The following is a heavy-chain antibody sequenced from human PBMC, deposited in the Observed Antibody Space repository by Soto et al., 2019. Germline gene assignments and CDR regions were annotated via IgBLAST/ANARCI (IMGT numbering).Heavy chain of an antibody. CDR2: IKWDASEK. CDR3: ARESGDHSAFFSYGMDA. CDR1: GSTFGSYW. Sequence: GGSLRLSCAASGSTFGSYWMSWVRQAPGKGLEWLATIKWDASEKKYVDSVKGRFTMSRDNAKNSLYLQMDSLRAEDTAVYYCARESGDHSAFFSYGMDAWGQGTTVTVSS. J-gene: IGHJ6*02. V-gene: IGHV3-7*01. D-gene: IGHD2-21*01.